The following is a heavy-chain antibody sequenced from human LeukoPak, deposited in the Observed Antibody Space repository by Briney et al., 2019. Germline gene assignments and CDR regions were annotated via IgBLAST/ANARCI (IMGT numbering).Heavy chain of an antibody. CDR2: LGISGDYA. Sequence: GGSLRLSCVASGFTLSSYAVSWVRQAPGKGLQWVSSLGISGDYAWYAGSVKGRFTISRHNAKNSLYLQLNSLRAEDTAVYYCARATSGSRDGYNWRFDYWGQGTLVTVSS. J-gene: IGHJ4*02. CDR1: GFTLSSYA. CDR3: ARATSGSRDGYNWRFDY. D-gene: IGHD5-24*01. V-gene: IGHV3-21*01.